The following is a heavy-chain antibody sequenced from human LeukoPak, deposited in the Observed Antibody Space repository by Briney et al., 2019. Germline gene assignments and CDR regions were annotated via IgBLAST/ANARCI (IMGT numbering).Heavy chain of an antibody. D-gene: IGHD3-10*01. CDR1: GGSFSGYY. J-gene: IGHJ4*02. V-gene: IGHV4-34*01. CDR3: ARGDYSDSGSYSNY. Sequence: SETLSLTCAVYGGSFSGYYWSWIRQPPGKGLECIGEIHHSGSTNYNPSLKSRVTLSVDTSKNQFSLKLSSVTAADTAMYYCARGDYSDSGSYSNYWGQGTLVTVSP. CDR2: IHHSGST.